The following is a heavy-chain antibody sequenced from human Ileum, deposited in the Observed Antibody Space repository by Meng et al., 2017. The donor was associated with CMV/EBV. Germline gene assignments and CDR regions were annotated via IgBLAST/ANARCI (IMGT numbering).Heavy chain of an antibody. CDR1: GFTFSDYW. J-gene: IGHJ6*02. V-gene: IGHV3-7*01. CDR3: ARDRDYPRYYYYGMDV. CDR2: INQDGSEK. Sequence: GESLKISCAASGFTFSDYWMSWVRQAPGKGLAWVANINQDGSEKYFADSVKGRFTISRDNAKNSLYLQMNSLRAEDTAVYYCARDRDYPRYYYYGMDVWGQGTTVTVSS. D-gene: IGHD4-17*01.